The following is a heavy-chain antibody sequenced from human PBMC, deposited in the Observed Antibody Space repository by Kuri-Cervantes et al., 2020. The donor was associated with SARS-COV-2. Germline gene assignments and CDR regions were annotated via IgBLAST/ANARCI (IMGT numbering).Heavy chain of an antibody. D-gene: IGHD3-10*01. J-gene: IGHJ6*02. CDR2: IYSGDTT. CDR1: GFTVSNYY. Sequence: GESLKISCAASGFTVSNYYMNWVRQAPGKGLEWVSVIYSGDTTDYADSVKGRFTISRDNAKNSLYLQMNSLRAEDTAVYYCARFLGGVIEYYYYGMDVWGQGTTVTVSS. V-gene: IGHV3-66*01. CDR3: ARFLGGVIEYYYYGMDV.